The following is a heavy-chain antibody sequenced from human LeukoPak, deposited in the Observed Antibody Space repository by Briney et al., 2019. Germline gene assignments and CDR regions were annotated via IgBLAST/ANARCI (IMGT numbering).Heavy chain of an antibody. D-gene: IGHD3-10*01. CDR3: ARLASGFTDAFDI. CDR1: GGSISGGGYY. CDR2: IYHSGST. V-gene: IGHV4-30-2*01. Sequence: SQTLSLTCAVSGGSISGGGYYWSWIRQPPGKGLEWIGYIYHSGSTYYNPSLKSRVTISVDRSKNQFSLKLSSVTAADTAVYYCARLASGFTDAFDIWGQGTMVTVSS. J-gene: IGHJ3*02.